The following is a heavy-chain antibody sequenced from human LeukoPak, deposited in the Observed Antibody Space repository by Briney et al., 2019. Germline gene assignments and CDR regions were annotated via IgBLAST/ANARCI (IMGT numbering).Heavy chain of an antibody. CDR2: IKQDVSEI. CDR3: ARYTGSYSAFDF. CDR1: GFTFSDYA. J-gene: IGHJ4*02. Sequence: GGSLRLSCTASGFTFSDYAMSWFRQAPGRGLEWVANIKQDVSEIYYVDSVKGRFTISRDSAKNSLYLQMNSLRVEDTGVYYCARYTGSYSAFDFWGQGTLVTVSS. V-gene: IGHV3-7*01. D-gene: IGHD1-26*01.